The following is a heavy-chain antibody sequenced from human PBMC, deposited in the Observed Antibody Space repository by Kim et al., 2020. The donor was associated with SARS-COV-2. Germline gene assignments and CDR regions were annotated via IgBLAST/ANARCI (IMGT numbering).Heavy chain of an antibody. D-gene: IGHD6-19*01. Sequence: SETLSLTCAVYGGSFSGYYWSWIRQPPGKGLEWIGEINHSGSTNYNPSLKSRVTISVDTSKNQFSLKLSSVTAADTAVYYCARCSWYSSGGWFDPWGQGTLVTVSS. J-gene: IGHJ5*02. CDR1: GGSFSGYY. V-gene: IGHV4-34*01. CDR2: INHSGST. CDR3: ARCSWYSSGGWFDP.